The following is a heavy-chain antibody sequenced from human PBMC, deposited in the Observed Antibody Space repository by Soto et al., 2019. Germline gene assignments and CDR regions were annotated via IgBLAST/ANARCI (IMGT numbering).Heavy chain of an antibody. CDR1: GGSISSGGYY. CDR3: ARDRRRDGYKFEY. V-gene: IGHV4-31*03. Sequence: PSETLSLTCTVSGGSISSGGYYFSWIRQHPGKGLEWIGYIYYSWSTYYNPSLKSRVTISADTSKNQFSLKLSSVTAADTAVYYCARDRRRDGYKFEYWGQGTLVTVSS. CDR2: IYYSWST. J-gene: IGHJ4*02. D-gene: IGHD5-12*01.